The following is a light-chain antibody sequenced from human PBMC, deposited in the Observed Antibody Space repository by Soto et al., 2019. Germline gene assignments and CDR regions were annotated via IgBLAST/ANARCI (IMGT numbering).Light chain of an antibody. Sequence: DIVMTQSPDSLAVSLGERATINCKSSQSVLFRSDNNNYLAWYQQKPGQRPKLLIYWASTRESGVPDRFSGSGTGTDFTLTISSLQAEDVAVYYCQQYYGAPITFGQGTRLEIK. CDR1: QSVLFRSDNNNY. V-gene: IGKV4-1*01. CDR3: QQYYGAPIT. J-gene: IGKJ5*01. CDR2: WAS.